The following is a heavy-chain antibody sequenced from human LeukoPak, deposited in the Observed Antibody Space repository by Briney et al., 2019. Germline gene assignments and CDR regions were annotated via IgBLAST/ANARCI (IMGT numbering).Heavy chain of an antibody. CDR2: ISYDGSNK. Sequence: GGSLRLSCATSGFTFSNYGMHWVRQAPGKGLEWVAVISYDGSNKYYADSVKGRFTISRDNSKNTLYLQMNSLRPEDAAVYYCANLPLWGRGPVVTVSS. V-gene: IGHV3-30*18. CDR1: GFTFSNYG. J-gene: IGHJ4*02. CDR3: ANLPL.